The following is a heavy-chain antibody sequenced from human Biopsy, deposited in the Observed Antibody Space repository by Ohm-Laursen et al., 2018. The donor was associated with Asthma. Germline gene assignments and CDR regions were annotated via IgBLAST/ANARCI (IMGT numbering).Heavy chain of an antibody. CDR2: ISSSSSYI. V-gene: IGHV3-21*01. Sequence: SLRLSCSASGFKFDDNAMHWIRQAPGKGLEWVSSISSSSSYIYYADSVKGRFTISRDNAKNSLYLQMNSLRAEDTAVYYCARGEVYSGSYWFDPWGQGTLVTVSS. CDR3: ARGEVYSGSYWFDP. J-gene: IGHJ5*02. D-gene: IGHD4-11*01. CDR1: GFKFDDNA.